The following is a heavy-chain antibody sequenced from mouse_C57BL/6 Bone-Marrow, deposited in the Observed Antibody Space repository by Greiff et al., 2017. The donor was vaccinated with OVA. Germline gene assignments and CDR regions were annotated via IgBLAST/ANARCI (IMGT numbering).Heavy chain of an antibody. D-gene: IGHD2-5*01. V-gene: IGHV1-18*01. J-gene: IGHJ1*03. CDR1: GSTFTDYN. CDR2: INPNNGGT. Sequence: LVEPGASVKIPCKASGSTFTDYNMDWVKQSHGKSLEWIGDINPNNGGTIYNQKFKGKATLTVDKSSSTAYMELRSLTSEDTAVYYCATYSNYGYFDVWGTGTTVTVSS. CDR3: ATYSNYGYFDV.